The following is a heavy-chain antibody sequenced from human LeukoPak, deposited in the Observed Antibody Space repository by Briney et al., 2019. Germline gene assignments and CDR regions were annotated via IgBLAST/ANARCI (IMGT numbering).Heavy chain of an antibody. CDR3: AGAYGDYASYFDY. J-gene: IGHJ4*02. D-gene: IGHD4-17*01. Sequence: SETLSLTCTVSGGSISSYYWSWIRQPPGKGLEWIGEINHSGSTNYNPSLKSRVTISVDTSKNQFSLKLSSVTAADTAVYYCAGAYGDYASYFDYWGQGTLVTVSS. V-gene: IGHV4-34*01. CDR1: GGSISSYY. CDR2: INHSGST.